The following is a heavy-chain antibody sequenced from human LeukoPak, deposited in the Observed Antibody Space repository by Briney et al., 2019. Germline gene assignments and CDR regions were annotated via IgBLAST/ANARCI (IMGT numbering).Heavy chain of an antibody. J-gene: IGHJ6*03. V-gene: IGHV3-7*01. CDR3: ARIYCSSTSCYDYYMDV. CDR2: IKQDGSEK. Sequence: GGSLRLSCAASGFTFSSYWMSWVRQAPGKGLEWVANIKQDGSEKYYVDSVKGRFTISRDNAENSLYLQMNSLRAEDTAVYYCARIYCSSTSCYDYYMDVWGKGATVTVSS. D-gene: IGHD2-2*01. CDR1: GFTFSSYW.